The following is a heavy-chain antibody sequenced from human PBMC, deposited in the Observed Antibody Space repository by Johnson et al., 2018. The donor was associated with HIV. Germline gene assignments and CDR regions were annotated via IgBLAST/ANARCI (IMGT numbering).Heavy chain of an antibody. Sequence: QVQLVESGGRLVKPGGSLRLSCAASGFTFSSYAMHWVRQAPGTGLEWVALVSYDGRNQYHADSVKGRFTISRDNSKNTLYLQMNSLRAEDTAVYYCARDTVRGELELPDGFDIWGQGTMVTVSS. CDR2: VSYDGRNQ. J-gene: IGHJ3*02. CDR3: ARDTVRGELELPDGFDI. CDR1: GFTFSSYA. V-gene: IGHV3-30-3*01. D-gene: IGHD1-7*01.